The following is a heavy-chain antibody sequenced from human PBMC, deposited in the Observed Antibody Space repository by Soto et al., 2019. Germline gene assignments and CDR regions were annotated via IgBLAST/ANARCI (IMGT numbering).Heavy chain of an antibody. V-gene: IGHV3-33*01. D-gene: IGHD6-13*01. Sequence: QVQLVESGGGVVQPGRSLRLSCAASGFTFSSYGMHWVRQAPGKGLEWVAVIWYDGSNKYYADSVKGRFTISRDNSKNTLYLQRNSLRAEDTAVYYCARDGPPGIAAAGPYYYYYGMDVWGQGTTVTVSS. CDR3: ARDGPPGIAAAGPYYYYYGMDV. J-gene: IGHJ6*02. CDR2: IWYDGSNK. CDR1: GFTFSSYG.